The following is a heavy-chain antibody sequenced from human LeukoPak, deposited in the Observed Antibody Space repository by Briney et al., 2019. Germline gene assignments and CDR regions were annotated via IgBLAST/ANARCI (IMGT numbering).Heavy chain of an antibody. CDR2: IGYTGTT. V-gene: IGHV4-39*01. Sequence: SETLSLTCTVTDGSISTRNHYWGWLRQPPGKGLEWIGSIGYTGTTNSNPSLKSRVTLSVDTSKNQVSLTLSSVTAADTAVYYCARRVYGDYGNWFDPWGQGTLVTVSS. D-gene: IGHD4-17*01. CDR1: DGSISTRNHY. CDR3: ARRVYGDYGNWFDP. J-gene: IGHJ5*02.